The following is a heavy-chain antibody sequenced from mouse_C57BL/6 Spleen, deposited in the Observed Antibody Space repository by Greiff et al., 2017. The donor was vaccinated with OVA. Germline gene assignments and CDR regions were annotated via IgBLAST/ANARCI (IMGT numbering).Heavy chain of an antibody. CDR2: LHPNSGST. D-gene: IGHD1-1*01. CDR1: GYTFTSYW. J-gene: IGHJ1*03. Sequence: QVQLQQPGAELVKPGASVKLSCKASGYTFTSYWMHWVKQRPGQGLEWIGMLHPNSGSTNYNEKFKSKATLTVDKSSSTAYMQLSSLTSEDSAVYYCARSTINYYGSSWYFDVWGTGTTVTVSS. V-gene: IGHV1-64*01. CDR3: ARSTINYYGSSWYFDV.